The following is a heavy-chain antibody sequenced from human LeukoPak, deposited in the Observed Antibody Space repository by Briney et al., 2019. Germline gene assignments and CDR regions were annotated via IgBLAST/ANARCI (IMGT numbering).Heavy chain of an antibody. CDR2: IYHSGST. Sequence: SETLSLTCTVSGGSISSYYWSWIRQPPGKGLEWIGYIYHSGSTYYNPSLKSRVTISVDRSKNQFSLKLSSVTAADTAVYYCARGPEGAAGPFDYWGQGTLVTVSS. D-gene: IGHD6-13*01. CDR1: GGSISSYY. CDR3: ARGPEGAAGPFDY. V-gene: IGHV4-59*12. J-gene: IGHJ4*02.